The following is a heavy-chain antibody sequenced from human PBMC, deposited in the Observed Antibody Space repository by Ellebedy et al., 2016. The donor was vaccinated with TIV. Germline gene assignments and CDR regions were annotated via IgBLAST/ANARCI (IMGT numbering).Heavy chain of an antibody. CDR3: ARQGYSYGEANY. Sequence: MPSETLSLTCTVSGGSISPYYWSWIRQPPGKGLEWIGYISYSGSTNYNPSLKSRVTISVDTSKNQFSLKLSSVTAADTAVYYCARQGYSYGEANYWGQGTLVTVSS. J-gene: IGHJ4*02. V-gene: IGHV4-59*08. CDR1: GGSISPYY. D-gene: IGHD5-18*01. CDR2: ISYSGST.